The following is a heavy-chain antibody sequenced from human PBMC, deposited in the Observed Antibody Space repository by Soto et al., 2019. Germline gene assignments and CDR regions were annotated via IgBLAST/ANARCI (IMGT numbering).Heavy chain of an antibody. D-gene: IGHD3-10*01. J-gene: IGHJ4*02. Sequence: EVQLVESGGGLVQPGRSLRLSCAASGFTFDDYAMHWVRQAPGKGLEWVSGISWNSGSIGYADSVKGRFTISRDNAKTPLYPKMNGVRAEETALYYCAKAVGGGGGYFDYWGQGTLVTVSS. CDR1: GFTFDDYA. CDR3: AKAVGGGGGYFDY. CDR2: ISWNSGSI. V-gene: IGHV3-9*01.